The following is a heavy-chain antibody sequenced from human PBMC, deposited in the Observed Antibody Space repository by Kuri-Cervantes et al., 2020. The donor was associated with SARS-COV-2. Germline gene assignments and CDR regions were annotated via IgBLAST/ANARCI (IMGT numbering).Heavy chain of an antibody. Sequence: GGSLRLSCAASGFTFSSYWMSWVRQAPGKGLEWVANIKQDGSEKYYVDSVKGRFTISRDNAKNSLYLQMNSLRAEDTAVYYCARDGLYDYGDYGPLDYWGQGTLVTVSS. J-gene: IGHJ4*02. D-gene: IGHD4-17*01. V-gene: IGHV3-7*01. CDR1: GFTFSSYW. CDR2: IKQDGSEK. CDR3: ARDGLYDYGDYGPLDY.